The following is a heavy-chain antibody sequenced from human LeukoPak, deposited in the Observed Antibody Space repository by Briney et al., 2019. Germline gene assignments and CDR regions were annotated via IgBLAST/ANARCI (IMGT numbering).Heavy chain of an antibody. Sequence: PSETLSLTCAVYGGSFSGYYWSWIRQPPGRGLEWIGEINHSGSTNYNPSLKSRVTISVDTSKNQFSLKLSSVTAADTAVHYCARTRYYDFWSGYYGPKHKDYVHYFDYWGQGTLVTVSS. CDR1: GGSFSGYY. D-gene: IGHD3-3*01. CDR2: INHSGST. J-gene: IGHJ4*02. V-gene: IGHV4-34*01. CDR3: ARTRYYDFWSGYYGPKHKDYVHYFDY.